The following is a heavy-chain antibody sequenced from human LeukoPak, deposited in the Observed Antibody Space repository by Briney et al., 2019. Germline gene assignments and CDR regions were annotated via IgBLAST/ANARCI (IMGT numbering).Heavy chain of an antibody. CDR2: IWHDGNNK. Sequence: AGGSLRLSCAASGFTFSSYGMHWVRQAPGKGLEWAAVIWHDGNNKYYADSVKGRFTISRDNSKNTLYLQMNSLRAEDTAVYYCARGPGSSVYASAIDHWGQGTLVTVSS. CDR1: GFTFSSYG. J-gene: IGHJ4*02. D-gene: IGHD2-8*01. CDR3: ARGPGSSVYASAIDH. V-gene: IGHV3-33*01.